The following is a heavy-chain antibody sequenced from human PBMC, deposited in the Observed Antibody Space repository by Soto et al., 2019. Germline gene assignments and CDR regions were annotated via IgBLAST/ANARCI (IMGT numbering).Heavy chain of an antibody. J-gene: IGHJ6*02. CDR2: ISSTRSYL. V-gene: IGHV3-21*01. Sequence: PGGSLRLSCAASGFTFSSYSTIWVRQAPGKGLEWVSSISSTRSYLYYADSLKGRFTISRDNAKNSLYLQMNSLRAEDTARYYCARGNGPFFYYYAMDVWGQGTTVTVSS. D-gene: IGHD2-8*01. CDR3: ARGNGPFFYYYAMDV. CDR1: GFTFSSYS.